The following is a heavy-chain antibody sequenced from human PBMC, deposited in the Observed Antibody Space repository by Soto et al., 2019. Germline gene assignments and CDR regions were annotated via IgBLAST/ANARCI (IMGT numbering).Heavy chain of an antibody. CDR2: IDGRGGIT. CDR1: GFTFGTTD. J-gene: IGHJ5*02. Sequence: QLLQSWGGLVQPGGSLTLSCAASGFTFGTTDMSWVRQAPGEGLELVSTIDGRGGITYYADSVKGRFTIYRDNSRNTVYLQMNSLRGDATALYYCVKNSGWFNTWGQGALVTVSS. V-gene: IGHV3-23*01. D-gene: IGHD3-10*01. CDR3: VKNSGWFNT.